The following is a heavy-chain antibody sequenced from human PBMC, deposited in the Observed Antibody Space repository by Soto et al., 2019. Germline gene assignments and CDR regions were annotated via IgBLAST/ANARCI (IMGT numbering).Heavy chain of an antibody. CDR3: ARFAVRGVITNWFDP. Sequence: SETLSLTCTVSGGSISSDYYHWTWIRQSPGKGLEWIGYIYYSGSTYYNPSLKSRVTISVDTSKNQFSLKLSSVTAADTAVYYCARFAVRGVITNWFDPWGQGTLVTVSS. CDR2: IYYSGST. D-gene: IGHD3-10*01. V-gene: IGHV4-31*03. CDR1: GGSISSDYYH. J-gene: IGHJ5*02.